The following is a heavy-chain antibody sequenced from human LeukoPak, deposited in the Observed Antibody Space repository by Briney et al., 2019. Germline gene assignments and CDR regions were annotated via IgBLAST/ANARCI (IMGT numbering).Heavy chain of an antibody. D-gene: IGHD6-6*01. Sequence: TGGSLRLSCAASGFTFSSYGMHWVRQAPGKGLEWVAFIRYDGSNKYYADSVKGRFTISRDNSKNTLYLQMNSLRAEDTAVYYCAKDWVYSSSSGIAVAVPGGEGFDYWGQGTLVTVSS. V-gene: IGHV3-30*02. CDR1: GFTFSSYG. J-gene: IGHJ4*02. CDR2: IRYDGSNK. CDR3: AKDWVYSSSSGIAVAVPGGEGFDY.